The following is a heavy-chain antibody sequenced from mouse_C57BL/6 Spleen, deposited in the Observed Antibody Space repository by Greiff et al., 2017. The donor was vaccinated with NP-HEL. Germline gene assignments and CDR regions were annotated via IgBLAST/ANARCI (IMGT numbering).Heavy chain of an antibody. CDR3: ARDYGRAWFAY. CDR1: GYTFTDYN. D-gene: IGHD1-1*01. CDR2: INPNNGGT. J-gene: IGHJ3*01. Sequence: VQLKESGPELVKPGASVKMSCKASGYTFTDYNMHWVKQSHGKSLEWIGYINPNNGGTSYNQKFKGKATLTVNKSSSTAYMELRSLTSEDSAVYYCARDYGRAWFAYWGQGTLVTVSA. V-gene: IGHV1-22*01.